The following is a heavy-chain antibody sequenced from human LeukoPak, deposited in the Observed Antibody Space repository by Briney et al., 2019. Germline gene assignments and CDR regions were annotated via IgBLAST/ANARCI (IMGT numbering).Heavy chain of an antibody. V-gene: IGHV4-34*01. D-gene: IGHD4-17*01. CDR1: GGSFSGYY. CDR2: INHSGST. CDR3: ATTYGDYPYNWFDP. J-gene: IGHJ5*02. Sequence: SETLSLTCAVYGGSFSGYYWSWIRQPPGKGLEWMGEINHSGSTNYNPSLKSRVTISVDTSKNQFSLKLSSVTAADTAVYYCATTYGDYPYNWFDPWGQGTLVTVSS.